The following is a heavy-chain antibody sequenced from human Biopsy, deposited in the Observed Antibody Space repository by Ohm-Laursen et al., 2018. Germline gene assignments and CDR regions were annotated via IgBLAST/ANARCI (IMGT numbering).Heavy chain of an antibody. V-gene: IGHV4-4*07. J-gene: IGHJ3*01. CDR3: ASVVLGPTNDAFDL. D-gene: IGHD3-22*01. CDR2: IYPGGST. CDR1: GGSITSDY. Sequence: SDTLSLTWTVSGGSITSDYWSWIRQPAGKGLEWIGRIYPGGSTNYNPSLKSRVTMSVDTSKKQLSLRLRSVTAADTAMYYCASVVLGPTNDAFDLWGQGTMVVVSS.